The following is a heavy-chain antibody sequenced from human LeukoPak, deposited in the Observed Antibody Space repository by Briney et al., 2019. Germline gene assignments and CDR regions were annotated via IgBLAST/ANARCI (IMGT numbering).Heavy chain of an antibody. D-gene: IGHD3-3*01. CDR2: INPNSGGT. V-gene: IGHV1-2*06. CDR3: ARDWGYDLWSGYAN. CDR1: GYTFTGYY. Sequence: ASVKVSCKASGYTFTGYYMHWVRQAPGQGLEWMGRINPNSGGTNYAQKFQGRVTLTRDTSFSTAYMELSRLRSDDTAVYYCARDWGYDLWSGYANWGQGTLVTVSS. J-gene: IGHJ4*02.